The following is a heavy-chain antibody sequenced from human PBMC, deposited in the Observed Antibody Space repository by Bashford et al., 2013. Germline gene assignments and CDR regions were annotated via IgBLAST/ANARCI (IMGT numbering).Heavy chain of an antibody. Sequence: ASVKVSCKASGYTFTSYDINWVRQATGQGLEWMGWMNPNSGNTGYAQKFQGRVTMTTDTSTSTAYMELRSLRSDDTAVYYCARDGIRGYSYGPNYYYYGMDVWGQGTTVTVSS. J-gene: IGHJ6*02. CDR2: MNPNSGNT. CDR1: GYTFTSYD. CDR3: ARDGIRGYSYGPNYYYYGMDV. V-gene: IGHV1-8*01. D-gene: IGHD5-18*01.